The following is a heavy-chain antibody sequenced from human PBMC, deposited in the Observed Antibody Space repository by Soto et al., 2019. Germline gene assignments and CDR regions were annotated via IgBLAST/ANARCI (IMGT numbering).Heavy chain of an antibody. Sequence: VSAISGSGGSTYYADSVKGRFTISRDNSKNTLYLQMNSLRAEDTAVYSFAKCYGDHRDLHSFPTRRSSDL. J-gene: IGHJ2*01. CDR3: AKCYGDHRDLHSFPTRRSSDL. D-gene: IGHD4-17*01. V-gene: IGHV3-23*01. CDR2: ISGSGGST.